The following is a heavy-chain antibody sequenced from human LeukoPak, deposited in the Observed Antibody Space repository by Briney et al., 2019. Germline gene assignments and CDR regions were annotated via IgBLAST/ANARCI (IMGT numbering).Heavy chain of an antibody. CDR1: GFSLRRYS. Sequence: GESLRLSCVAAGFSLRRYSMNWVRQAPGKGLEWVAHISYSSSFIFYADSVRGRFIITRDNAENSLYLQMNSLRAEDTGVYYCARDQGTYTDYDVDYWGQGTLVTVSS. V-gene: IGHV3-21*01. J-gene: IGHJ4*02. CDR2: ISYSSSFI. D-gene: IGHD4-17*01. CDR3: ARDQGTYTDYDVDY.